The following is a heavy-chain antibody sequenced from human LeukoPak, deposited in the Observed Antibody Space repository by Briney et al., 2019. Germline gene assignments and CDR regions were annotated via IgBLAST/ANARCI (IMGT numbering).Heavy chain of an antibody. V-gene: IGHV4-34*01. CDR2: INQSGVA. Sequence: SETLSLTCAVYGGSFSGYYCTWIRQPPGKGLEWIGEINQSGVANYNPSLKSRLTISIDTSKNQFSLKLTSVTAADTAVYYCARGPAVASRGLSVWGQGSLITVSS. D-gene: IGHD6-19*01. J-gene: IGHJ4*02. CDR3: ARGPAVASRGLSV. CDR1: GGSFSGYY.